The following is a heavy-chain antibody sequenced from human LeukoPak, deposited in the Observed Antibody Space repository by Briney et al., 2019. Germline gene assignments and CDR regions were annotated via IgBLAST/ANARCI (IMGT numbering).Heavy chain of an antibody. J-gene: IGHJ3*02. Sequence: SETLSLTCTVSGGSTSSYYWSWIRQPPGKGLEWIGYIYYSGSTNYNPSLKSRVTISVDTSKNQFSLKLSSVTAADTAVYYCARANSIGDYDILTGYSYDAFDIWGQGTMVTVSS. CDR2: IYYSGST. CDR1: GGSTSSYY. D-gene: IGHD3-9*01. V-gene: IGHV4-59*01. CDR3: ARANSIGDYDILTGYSYDAFDI.